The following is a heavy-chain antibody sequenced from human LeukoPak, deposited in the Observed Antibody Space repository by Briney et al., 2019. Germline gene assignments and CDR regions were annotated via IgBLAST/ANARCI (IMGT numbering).Heavy chain of an antibody. V-gene: IGHV3-23*01. D-gene: IGHD1-1*01. CDR3: AKPPSGSPMGGERHFDS. J-gene: IGHJ4*02. Sequence: PGGSLRLSCAASGFTFSSYAMSWVRQAPGKGLEWVSAIDYSGDRTYSTDSVKGRFTISRDNSKNTLYLQMSSLRAEDTAVYYCAKPPSGSPMGGERHFDSWGQGTLVTVSS. CDR2: IDYSGDRT. CDR1: GFTFSSYA.